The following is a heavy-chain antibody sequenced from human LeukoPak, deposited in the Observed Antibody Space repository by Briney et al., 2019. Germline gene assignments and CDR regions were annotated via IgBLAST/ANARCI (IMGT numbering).Heavy chain of an antibody. J-gene: IGHJ3*02. CDR1: GLTVSSNY. V-gene: IGHV3-66*02. Sequence: GGSLRLSCAASGLTVSSNYMSWVRQAPGKGLEWVSVIYSGGSTYYADSVKGRFTISRDNSKNTLYLQMNSLRAEDTAAYYCARVEMATIFAFDIWGQGTLVTVSS. CDR3: ARVEMATIFAFDI. CDR2: IYSGGST. D-gene: IGHD5-24*01.